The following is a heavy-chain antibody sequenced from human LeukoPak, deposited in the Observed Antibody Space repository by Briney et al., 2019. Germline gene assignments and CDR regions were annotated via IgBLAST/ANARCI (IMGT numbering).Heavy chain of an antibody. D-gene: IGHD1-1*01. CDR3: ARQTRRTAMEDRRIEY. CDR2: IFPDDSNT. J-gene: IGHJ4*02. Sequence: GGSLRLSCTASGYIFASSWIAWVRQMPGKGLEWMGIIFPDDSNTGYNPSFQGQVTMSADKSVSTAYLQWSSLKASDTAIYYCARQTRRTAMEDRRIEYWGQGTLVIVSS. V-gene: IGHV5-51*01. CDR1: GYIFASSW.